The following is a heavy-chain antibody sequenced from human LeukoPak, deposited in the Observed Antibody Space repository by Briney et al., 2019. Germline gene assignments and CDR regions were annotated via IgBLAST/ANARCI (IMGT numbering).Heavy chain of an antibody. CDR1: GYTFTSYG. D-gene: IGHD6-6*01. J-gene: IGHJ4*02. CDR2: ISTYNGNT. CDR3: ARDWSSSPGVVDF. Sequence: RASVKVSCKASGYTFTSYGISWVRQAPGQGLEWMGWISTYNGNTNFAQKLKGRVTMTTDTSTSTAYMELRSLRSDDTAVYYCARDWSSSPGVVDFWGQGTLVTVSS. V-gene: IGHV1-18*01.